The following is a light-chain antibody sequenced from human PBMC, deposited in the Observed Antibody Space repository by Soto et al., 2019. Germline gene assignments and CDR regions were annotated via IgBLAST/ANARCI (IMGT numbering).Light chain of an antibody. CDR1: QSISSW. J-gene: IGKJ1*01. CDR2: VAS. V-gene: IGKV1-5*03. CDR3: QHYSGYPWT. Sequence: DIQMTQSPSTLSASVGDRVTITCRASQSISSWLAWYQQKPGKAPKLLIYVASSLESGVPSRFSGSGSGTEFTLTISSLQPDDFATYYCQHYSGYPWTFGQGTKVEIK.